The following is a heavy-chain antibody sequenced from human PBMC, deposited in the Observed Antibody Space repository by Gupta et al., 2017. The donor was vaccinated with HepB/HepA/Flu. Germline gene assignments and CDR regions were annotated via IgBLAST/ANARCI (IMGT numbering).Heavy chain of an antibody. D-gene: IGHD1-26*01. CDR3: ARDPATGSRGDAFDI. Sequence: EVQLVESGGGLVQPGGSLRLSCAASGFTFSSYDMNWVRQAPGKGLEWVAYISSSGSTIYYADSVKGRFNISRDNAKNSLYLQMNSLRAEDTAVYYCARDPATGSRGDAFDIWGQGTMVTVSS. V-gene: IGHV3-48*03. CDR1: GFTFSSYD. J-gene: IGHJ3*02. CDR2: ISSSGSTI.